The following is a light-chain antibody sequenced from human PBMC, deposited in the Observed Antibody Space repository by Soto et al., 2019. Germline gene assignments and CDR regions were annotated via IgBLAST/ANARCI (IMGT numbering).Light chain of an antibody. Sequence: EIVMTQSPATLSVSPGERATLSCRASQSVSSNLAWYQQKPGQAPRILIYGASTRATGIPARFSGSGSGTEFTLPISSLQSEDFAVYYCQQYNNWPRWTFGQGTKVEIK. V-gene: IGKV3-15*01. J-gene: IGKJ1*01. CDR3: QQYNNWPRWT. CDR2: GAS. CDR1: QSVSSN.